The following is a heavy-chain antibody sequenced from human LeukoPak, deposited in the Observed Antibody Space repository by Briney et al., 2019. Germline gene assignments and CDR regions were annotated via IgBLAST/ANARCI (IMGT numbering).Heavy chain of an antibody. V-gene: IGHV4-59*01. Sequence: SETLSLTCTVSGGSISSYYWSWIRQPPGKGLEWIGYIYYSGSTNYNPSLKSRVTISVDTSKNQFSLKLSSVTAADTAVYYCARDRGYDSRGYYEHDAFDIWGQGTMVTVSS. D-gene: IGHD3-22*01. CDR1: GGSISSYY. CDR3: ARDRGYDSRGYYEHDAFDI. CDR2: IYYSGST. J-gene: IGHJ3*02.